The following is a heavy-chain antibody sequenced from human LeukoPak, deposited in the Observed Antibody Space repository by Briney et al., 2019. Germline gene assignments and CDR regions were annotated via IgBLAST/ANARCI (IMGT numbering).Heavy chain of an antibody. J-gene: IGHJ6*02. CDR1: GFTFSSYA. CDR3: AKDIGMGYYYYYGMDV. Sequence: GGSLRLSFAASGFTFSSYAMSWVRQAPGKGLEWVSAISGSGGSTYYADSVKGRFTISRDNSKNTLYLQMNSLRAEDTALYYCAKDIGMGYYYYYGMDVWGQGTTVTVSS. CDR2: ISGSGGST. V-gene: IGHV3-23*01. D-gene: IGHD2-15*01.